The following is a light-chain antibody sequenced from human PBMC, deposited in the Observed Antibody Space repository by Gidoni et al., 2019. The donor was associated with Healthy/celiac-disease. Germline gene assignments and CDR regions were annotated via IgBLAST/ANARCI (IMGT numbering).Light chain of an antibody. CDR3: QQYGSSPWT. CDR1: QSVSSSH. Sequence: EIVLPQSPGTLSLSPGERATLPCRASQSVSSSHLAWYQQKPGQAPRLLIYGASSRATGIPDRFSGSGSGTDFTLTISRLEPEDFAVYYCQQYGSSPWTFGQGTKVEIK. CDR2: GAS. J-gene: IGKJ1*01. V-gene: IGKV3-20*01.